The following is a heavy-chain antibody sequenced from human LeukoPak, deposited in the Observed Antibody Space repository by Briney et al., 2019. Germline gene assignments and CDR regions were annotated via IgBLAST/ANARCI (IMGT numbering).Heavy chain of an antibody. Sequence: ASVKVSCKASGYTFDSYGISWVRQAPGQGLEWMGWISAYNGNTNYAQKLQGRVTMTTDTSTSTAYMELRSLRSDDTAVYYCARAPLLLWFGEAGDYWGQGTLVTVSS. CDR2: ISAYNGNT. J-gene: IGHJ4*02. CDR3: ARAPLLLWFGEAGDY. V-gene: IGHV1-18*01. D-gene: IGHD3-10*01. CDR1: GYTFDSYG.